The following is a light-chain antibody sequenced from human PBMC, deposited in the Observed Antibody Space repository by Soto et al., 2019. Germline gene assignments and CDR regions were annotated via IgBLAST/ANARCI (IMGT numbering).Light chain of an antibody. CDR2: SVS. Sequence: EMMLTQSPGTLSLSPGDRATLSCRASQSVSNDYVAWVQQKPGQTPRLLIYSVSSRATGIPDRFSGSGSWTDFTLTISRLEPEDFAVYYCQQYSDSITFGPGTKVDIK. V-gene: IGKV3-20*01. CDR3: QQYSDSIT. J-gene: IGKJ3*01. CDR1: QSVSNDY.